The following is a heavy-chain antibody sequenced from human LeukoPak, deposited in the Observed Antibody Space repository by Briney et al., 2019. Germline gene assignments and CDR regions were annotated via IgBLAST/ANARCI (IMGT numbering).Heavy chain of an antibody. CDR1: GFNLSNNY. Sequence: GGSLTLSCVAWGFNLSNNYMSWVRQAPGKGLEWVTVIYSGGSIYYVDSVKGRFSISRDNSKTTLYLQMDSLRAEDTAVYYCARALGFLEMGFYYYYMDIWGKGTTVTVSS. CDR2: IYSGGSI. D-gene: IGHD3-3*01. CDR3: ARALGFLEMGFYYYYMDI. V-gene: IGHV3-53*01. J-gene: IGHJ6*03.